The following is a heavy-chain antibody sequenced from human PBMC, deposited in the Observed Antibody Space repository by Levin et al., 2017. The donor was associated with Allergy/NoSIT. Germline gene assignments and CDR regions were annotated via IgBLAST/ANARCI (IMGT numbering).Heavy chain of an antibody. CDR1: GGSISSGDYY. V-gene: IGHV4-30-4*01. CDR2: IYNSGST. CDR3: ARDSPISYYYESSSYYYDGLEG. Sequence: SETLSLTCTVSGGSISSGDYYWSWIRQPPGKGLEWIGYIYNSGSTYYNPSLKSRVIISVDTSKNQFFLKLSSVTAADTEVYYWARDSPISYYYESSSYYYDGLEGWGKGTTVTVAS. J-gene: IGHJ6*04. D-gene: IGHD3-22*01.